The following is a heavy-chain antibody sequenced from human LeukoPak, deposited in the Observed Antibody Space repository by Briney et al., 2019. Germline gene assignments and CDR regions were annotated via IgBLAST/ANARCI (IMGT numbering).Heavy chain of an antibody. J-gene: IGHJ3*02. CDR1: GFTFDDYA. CDR3: AREVPTRAVANDAFDI. V-gene: IGHV3-9*01. D-gene: IGHD6-19*01. CDR2: ISWNSGNF. Sequence: PGRSLRLSCAASGFTFDDYAMHWVRQAPGKGLEWVSGISWNSGNFGYADSVKGRFTISRDNAKNSLYLQMNSLRAEDTAVYYCAREVPTRAVANDAFDIWGQGTMVTVSS.